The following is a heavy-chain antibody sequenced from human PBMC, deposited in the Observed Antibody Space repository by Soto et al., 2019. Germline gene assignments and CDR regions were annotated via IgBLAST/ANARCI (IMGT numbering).Heavy chain of an antibody. Sequence: PGGSLRLSCAASGFTFEDYAMKWVRQPPGKGLEWVAGIGWNSVSIGYADSVKGRFTISRDNARKSLYLEMTSLRPEDSALYYCVKDSDSRGNRTPNLEHWGRGALVTVSS. CDR2: IGWNSVSI. J-gene: IGHJ1*01. V-gene: IGHV3-9*01. D-gene: IGHD2-15*01. CDR3: VKDSDSRGNRTPNLEH. CDR1: GFTFEDYA.